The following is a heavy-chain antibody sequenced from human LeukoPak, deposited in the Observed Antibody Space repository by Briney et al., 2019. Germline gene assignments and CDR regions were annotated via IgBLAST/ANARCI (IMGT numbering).Heavy chain of an antibody. CDR3: ARDKGRYCSSTSCYFDY. Sequence: PGGSLRLSCAASGFTFSSYAMSWVRQAPGKGLEWVSSISSSSSYIYYADSVKGRFTISRDNAKNSLYLQMNSLRAEDTAVYYCARDKGRYCSSTSCYFDYWGQGTLVTVSS. CDR1: GFTFSSYA. CDR2: ISSSSSYI. D-gene: IGHD2-2*01. J-gene: IGHJ4*02. V-gene: IGHV3-21*01.